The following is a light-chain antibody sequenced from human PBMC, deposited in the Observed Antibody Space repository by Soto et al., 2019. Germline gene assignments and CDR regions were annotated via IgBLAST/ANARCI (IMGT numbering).Light chain of an antibody. CDR1: QSISSW. Sequence: DIQMTQSPSTLSASVGYRFTITCRASQSISSWLAWYQQKPGKAPKLLIYKASSLESGVPSRFSGSGSGTEFTLTISSLQPDDFATYYCQQYNSYSRTFGQGTTGDI. V-gene: IGKV1-5*03. CDR3: QQYNSYSRT. CDR2: KAS. J-gene: IGKJ1*01.